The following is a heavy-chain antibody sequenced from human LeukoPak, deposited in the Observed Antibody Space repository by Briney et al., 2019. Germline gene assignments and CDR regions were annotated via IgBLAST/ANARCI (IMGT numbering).Heavy chain of an antibody. Sequence: VKVSCKVSGYTLTELSMHWVRQAPGKGLEWMGGFDPEDGETIYAQKFQGRVTTTEDTSTDTAYMELSSLRSEDTAVYYCATVRRATGFDPWGQGTLVTVSS. CDR1: GYTLTELS. D-gene: IGHD5-24*01. J-gene: IGHJ5*02. CDR3: ATVRRATGFDP. CDR2: FDPEDGET. V-gene: IGHV1-24*01.